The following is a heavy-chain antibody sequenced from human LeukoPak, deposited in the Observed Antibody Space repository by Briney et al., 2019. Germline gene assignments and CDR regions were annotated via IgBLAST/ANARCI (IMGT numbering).Heavy chain of an antibody. CDR2: IYHSGST. CDR3: ARDFPRGILNI. Sequence: SETLSLTCTVSGGSISSGGYYWSWIRQPPGKGLEWIGYIYHSGSTYYNPSLKSRVTISVDRSKNQFSLKLSSVTAADTAVYYCARDFPRGILNIWGQGTMVTVSS. CDR1: GGSISSGGYY. J-gene: IGHJ3*02. V-gene: IGHV4-30-2*01. D-gene: IGHD1-14*01.